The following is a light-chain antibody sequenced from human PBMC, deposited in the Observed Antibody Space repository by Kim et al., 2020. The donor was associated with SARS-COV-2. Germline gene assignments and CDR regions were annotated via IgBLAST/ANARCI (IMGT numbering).Light chain of an antibody. J-gene: IGKJ1*01. V-gene: IGKV3-20*01. Sequence: EIVLTQSPGTLSLSPGERATLSCRASQTVTSNYLAWYQQTPGQAPRLLIYGASSSATGLPGRFSGSGSGTDFTLTISRLEPEDVAVYYCQQYGSSPATFGQGTKVDIK. CDR2: GAS. CDR1: QTVTSNY. CDR3: QQYGSSPAT.